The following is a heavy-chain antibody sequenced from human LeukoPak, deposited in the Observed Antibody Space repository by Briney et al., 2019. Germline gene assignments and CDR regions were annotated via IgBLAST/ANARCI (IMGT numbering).Heavy chain of an antibody. J-gene: IGHJ4*02. D-gene: IGHD3-22*01. V-gene: IGHV1-69*04. Sequence: SVKVSCKASGGTFSSYAISWVRQAPGQGLEWMGRIIPIFGIANYAQKFQGRVTITADKSTSTAYMELSSLRSEDTAVYYCARGSYYDSSGYSSDYWGQGTLVTVSS. CDR2: IIPIFGIA. CDR3: ARGSYYDSSGYSSDY. CDR1: GGTFSSYA.